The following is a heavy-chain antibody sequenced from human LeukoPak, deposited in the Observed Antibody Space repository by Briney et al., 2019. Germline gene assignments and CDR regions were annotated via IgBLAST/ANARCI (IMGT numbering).Heavy chain of an antibody. Sequence: MHLGGALRLSCAASRLTFTGNDMNRVRPTPGKGLGWASLIYAGGGGSEYYADSVRGRFTGSIDDSKNTLDLQMNSLKPDATAIYYCLRQGVGSPPRWGQGTLVTVSS. CDR1: RLTFTGND. CDR3: LRQGVGSPPR. V-gene: IGHV3-53*05. CDR2: IYAGGGGSE. D-gene: IGHD1-26*01. J-gene: IGHJ1*01.